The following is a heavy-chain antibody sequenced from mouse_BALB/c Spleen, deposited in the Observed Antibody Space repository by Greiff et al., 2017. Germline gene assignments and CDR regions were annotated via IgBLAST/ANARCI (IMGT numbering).Heavy chain of an antibody. D-gene: IGHD2-1*01. Sequence: VQLKESGPGLVKPSQSLSLTCTVTGYSITSDYAWNWIRQFPGNKLEWMGYISYSGSTSYNPSLKSRISITRDTSKNQFFLQLNSVTTEDTATYYWARRVIYYPSYYFDDWGQGTTLTVSS. J-gene: IGHJ2*01. CDR3: ARRVIYYPSYYFDD. CDR2: ISYSGST. CDR1: GYSITSDYA. V-gene: IGHV3-2*02.